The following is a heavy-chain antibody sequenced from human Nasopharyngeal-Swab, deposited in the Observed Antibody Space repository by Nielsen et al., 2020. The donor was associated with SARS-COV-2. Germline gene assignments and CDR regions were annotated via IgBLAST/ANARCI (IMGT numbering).Heavy chain of an antibody. CDR1: GGSFSNYK. V-gene: IGHV4-34*01. J-gene: IGHJ5*01. Sequence: PETLSLTCAVYGGSFSNYKWSWIRQSPGKGLEWIGEINYSGSTNYNPSLKSRVTISIDTFRNQFSLKLSSVTAADTAVYYCARDRGWYDSWGHGTLVTVSS. D-gene: IGHD3-16*02. CDR3: ARDRGWYDS. CDR2: INYSGST.